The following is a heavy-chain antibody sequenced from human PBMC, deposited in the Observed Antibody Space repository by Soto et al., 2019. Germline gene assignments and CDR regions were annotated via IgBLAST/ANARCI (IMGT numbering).Heavy chain of an antibody. D-gene: IGHD3-3*01. J-gene: IGHJ3*02. CDR1: GFTVSGNY. V-gene: IGHV3-53*01. Sequence: SLRLSCAASGFTVSGNYMSWVRQAPGKGLEWVSVIYSGGSTYYADSVKGRFTISRDNSKNTLYLQMNSLRAEDTAVYYCARALITIFGVGHDAFDIWGQGTMVTVSS. CDR2: IYSGGST. CDR3: ARALITIFGVGHDAFDI.